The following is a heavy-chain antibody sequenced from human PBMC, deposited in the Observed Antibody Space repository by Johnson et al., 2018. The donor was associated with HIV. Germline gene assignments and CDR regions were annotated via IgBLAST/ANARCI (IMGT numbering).Heavy chain of an antibody. V-gene: IGHV3-66*01. CDR1: GFTVSSNY. Sequence: VQLVESGGGVVQPGRSLRLSGAASGFTVSSNYMSWVRQAPGKGLEWVSVIYSGGGTYYADSVKGRFTISRDNSKNTLYLQMNSLRAEDTAVYYCAKEDWNYLLAAFDIWGQGTMVTVSS. J-gene: IGHJ3*02. CDR3: AKEDWNYLLAAFDI. CDR2: IYSGGGT. D-gene: IGHD1-7*01.